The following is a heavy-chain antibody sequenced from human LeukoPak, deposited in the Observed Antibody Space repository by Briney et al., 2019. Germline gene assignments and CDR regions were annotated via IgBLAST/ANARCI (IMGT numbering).Heavy chain of an antibody. CDR2: IYYSGST. CDR3: ARGMATTGGYFDY. D-gene: IGHD5-24*01. V-gene: IGHV4-39*07. J-gene: IGHJ4*02. CDR1: GGSISSSSYY. Sequence: PSETLSLTCTVSGGSISSSSYYWGWIRQPPGKGLEWIGSIYYSGSTYYNPSLKSRVTISVDTSKNQFSLKLSSVTAADTAVYYCARGMATTGGYFDYWGQGTLVTVSS.